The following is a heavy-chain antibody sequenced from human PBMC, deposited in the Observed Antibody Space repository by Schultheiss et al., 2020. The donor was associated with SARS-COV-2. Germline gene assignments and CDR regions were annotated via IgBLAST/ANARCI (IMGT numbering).Heavy chain of an antibody. D-gene: IGHD3-3*01. Sequence: GGSLRLSCAASGFTFSSYGMHWVRQAPGKGLEWVAVISYDGSNKYYADSVKGRFTISRDNSKNTLYLQMNSLRAEDTAVYYCARRYDFWSGYENSGGMDVWGQGTTVTVSS. J-gene: IGHJ6*02. V-gene: IGHV3-30*19. CDR3: ARRYDFWSGYENSGGMDV. CDR1: GFTFSSYG. CDR2: ISYDGSNK.